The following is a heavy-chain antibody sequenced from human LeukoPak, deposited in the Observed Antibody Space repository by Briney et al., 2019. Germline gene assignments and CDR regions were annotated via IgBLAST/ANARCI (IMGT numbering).Heavy chain of an antibody. V-gene: IGHV3-30*04. CDR2: ISYDGSNK. CDR1: GFTFSSYA. D-gene: IGHD2-2*01. Sequence: SGGSLRLSCAASGFTFSSYAMHWVRQAPGKGLEWVAFISYDGSNKSYADSVKGRFTISRDNSKNTLYLQMNSLRAEDTAVYYCARGVGVVVPAAIGRAMDVWGKGTTVTVSS. CDR3: ARGVGVVVPAAIGRAMDV. J-gene: IGHJ6*03.